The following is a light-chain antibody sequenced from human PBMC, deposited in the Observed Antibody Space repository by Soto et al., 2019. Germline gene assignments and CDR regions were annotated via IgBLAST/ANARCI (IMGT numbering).Light chain of an antibody. CDR2: PAS. CDR3: QQSYSTPRT. CDR1: QSISTY. V-gene: IGKV1-39*01. Sequence: DIQMTQSPSSLSASVGDRVTITCRASQSISTYLNWYQQKVGKAPKLLIYPASSLQRGVPSRFSGSGSGTDVTLTISSLQPEDFATYYCQQSYSTPRTFGQGTKLEIK. J-gene: IGKJ2*02.